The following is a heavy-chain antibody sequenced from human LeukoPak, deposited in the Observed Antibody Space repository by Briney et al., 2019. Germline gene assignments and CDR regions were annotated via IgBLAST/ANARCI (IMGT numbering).Heavy chain of an antibody. D-gene: IGHD2-2*01. CDR3: ARYCSSTSCRAPYYYYGMDV. Sequence: SETLSLTCTVSGDSISSGGYYWNWIRQHPGKGLEWIGYIYYSGSTYYNPSLKSRVTISVDTSKNQLSLNLSSVTAADTAVYYCARYCSSTSCRAPYYYYGMDVWGQGTTVTVSS. CDR1: GDSISSGGYY. J-gene: IGHJ6*02. V-gene: IGHV4-31*03. CDR2: IYYSGST.